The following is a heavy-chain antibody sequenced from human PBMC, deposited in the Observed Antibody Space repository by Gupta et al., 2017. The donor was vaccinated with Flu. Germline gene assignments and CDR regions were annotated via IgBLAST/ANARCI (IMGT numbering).Heavy chain of an antibody. CDR1: GYTFTGYY. CDR2: INPNSGGT. J-gene: IGHJ6*02. V-gene: IGHV1-2*02. CDR3: ARSSPEWLLWNYYYYGMDV. D-gene: IGHD3-3*01. Sequence: QVQLVQSGAEVKKPGASVKVSCKASGYTFTGYYMHWVRQAPGQGLEWMGWINPNSGGTNYAQKFQGSVTMTRDTSISTAYMELRRLRSDETAVYYCARSSPEWLLWNYYYYGMDVWGQGTTVTVSS.